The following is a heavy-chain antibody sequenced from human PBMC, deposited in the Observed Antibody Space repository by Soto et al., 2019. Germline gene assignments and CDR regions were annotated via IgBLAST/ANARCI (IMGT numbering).Heavy chain of an antibody. Sequence: GGSLRLSCAASAFTFSSYGMHWVRQAPGKGLEWVAVIWYDGSNKYYADSVKGRFTISRDNSKNTLYLQMNSLRAEDTAVYYCARVLGVAVAGTNYYYYYGMDVWGQGTTVTGSS. V-gene: IGHV3-33*01. CDR3: ARVLGVAVAGTNYYYYYGMDV. CDR1: AFTFSSYG. D-gene: IGHD6-19*01. CDR2: IWYDGSNK. J-gene: IGHJ6*02.